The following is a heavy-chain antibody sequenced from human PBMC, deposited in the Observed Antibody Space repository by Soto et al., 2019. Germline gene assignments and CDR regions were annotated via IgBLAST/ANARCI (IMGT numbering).Heavy chain of an antibody. D-gene: IGHD5-18*01. J-gene: IGHJ5*02. CDR1: GGSISSSNW. CDR3: AREKSGYSYGSSSGLNWFDP. V-gene: IGHV4-4*02. Sequence: PSETLSLTCAVSGGSISSSNWWSWVRQPPGKGLEWIGEIYHSGSTNYNPSLKSRVTISVDKSKNQFSLKLSSVTAADTAVYYCAREKSGYSYGSSSGLNWFDPWGQGTLVTVSS. CDR2: IYHSGST.